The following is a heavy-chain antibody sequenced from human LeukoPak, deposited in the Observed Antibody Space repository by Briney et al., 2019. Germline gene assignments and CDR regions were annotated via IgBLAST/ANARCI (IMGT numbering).Heavy chain of an antibody. Sequence: GGSLRLSCAASGFTFSDFNMNWVRQAPGKGLEWISYITTTSDAVYYADSVKGRFTISRDNAKNSPYLQMNSLGDEDTAVYYCARRVVGAMPFDYWGQGTLVTVSS. CDR1: GFTFSDFN. CDR3: ARRVVGAMPFDY. D-gene: IGHD1-26*01. CDR2: ITTTSDAV. J-gene: IGHJ4*02. V-gene: IGHV3-48*02.